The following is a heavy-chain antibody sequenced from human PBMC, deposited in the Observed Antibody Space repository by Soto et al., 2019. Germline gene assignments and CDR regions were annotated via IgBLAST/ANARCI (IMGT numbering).Heavy chain of an antibody. D-gene: IGHD3-10*01. Sequence: ASVKVSCKASGGTFSSYTISWVRQAPGQGLEWMGRIIPILGIANYAQKFQGRVTITADKSTSTAYMELSSVTAADTAVYYCARLTVRGVIPVDYWGPGTLVTLSS. V-gene: IGHV1-69*02. CDR3: ARLTVRGVIPVDY. CDR1: GGTFSSYT. J-gene: IGHJ4*02. CDR2: IIPILGIA.